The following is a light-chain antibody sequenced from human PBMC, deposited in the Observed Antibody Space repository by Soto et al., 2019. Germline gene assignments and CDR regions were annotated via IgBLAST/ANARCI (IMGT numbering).Light chain of an antibody. CDR3: QQYNGYSYT. J-gene: IGKJ2*01. CDR1: QSIGSW. CDR2: KAS. Sequence: DIQMTQSPSTLSASVGDRVTITCRASQSIGSWLAWYQQKPGKAPNLLIYKASSLQSGVTSRFSGSGSGTEFPLTISSLQPDDFATYYCQQYNGYSYTFGQGTKLEIK. V-gene: IGKV1-5*03.